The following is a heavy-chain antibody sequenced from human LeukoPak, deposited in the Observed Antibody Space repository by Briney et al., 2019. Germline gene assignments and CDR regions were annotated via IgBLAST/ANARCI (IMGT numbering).Heavy chain of an antibody. J-gene: IGHJ6*02. D-gene: IGHD2-2*01. V-gene: IGHV3-53*01. CDR2: IYSGGST. Sequence: PGGSLRLSCAASGFTFSDYYMSWIRQAPGKGLEWVSVIYSGGSTYYADSVKGRFTISRDNSKNTLYLQMNSLRPEDTAVYYCARDLPPAPWNGMDVWGQGTTVTVSS. CDR1: GFTFSDYY. CDR3: ARDLPPAPWNGMDV.